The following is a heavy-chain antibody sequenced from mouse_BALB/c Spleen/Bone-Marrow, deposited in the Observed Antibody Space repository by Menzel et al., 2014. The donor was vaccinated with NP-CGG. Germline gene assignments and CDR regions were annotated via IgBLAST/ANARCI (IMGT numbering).Heavy chain of an antibody. CDR3: TRKGALITHYYAMDY. J-gene: IGHJ4*01. D-gene: IGHD2-4*01. CDR2: ISSGSSTI. CDR1: GFTFSSFG. V-gene: IGHV5-17*02. Sequence: EVKLVESGGGLVQPGGSRKLSCAASGFTFSSFGMHWVRQAPEKGLEWVAYISSGSSTIYYADTVKGRFTISRDNPKNTPFLQMTSLRSEDTAMYYCTRKGALITHYYAMDYWGQGTSVTVSS.